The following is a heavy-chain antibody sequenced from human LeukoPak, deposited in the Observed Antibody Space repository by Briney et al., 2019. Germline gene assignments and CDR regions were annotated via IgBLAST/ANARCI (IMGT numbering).Heavy chain of an antibody. CDR3: ARDRSGYDSRGSDAFDI. CDR2: ISSSSSYI. CDR1: GFTFSSYW. Sequence: GGSLRLSCAASGFTFSSYWMTWVRQAPGKGLEWVSSISSSSSYIYYADSVKGRFTISRDNAKNSLYLQMNSLRAEDTAVYYCARDRSGYDSRGSDAFDIWGQGTMVTVSS. J-gene: IGHJ3*02. V-gene: IGHV3-21*01. D-gene: IGHD5-12*01.